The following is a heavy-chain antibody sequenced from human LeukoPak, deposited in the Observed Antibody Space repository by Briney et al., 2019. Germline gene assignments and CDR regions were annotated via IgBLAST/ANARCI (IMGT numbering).Heavy chain of an antibody. CDR3: ARPRDDIVVVPAANNWFDP. V-gene: IGHV4-34*01. J-gene: IGHJ5*02. D-gene: IGHD2-2*01. Sequence: PSETLSLTCAVYGGSFSGYYWSWIRQPPGKGLEWIGEINHSGSTNYNPSLKSRVTISVDTSKNQFSLKLSSVTAADTAVYYCARPRDDIVVVPAANNWFDPWGQGTLVTVSS. CDR1: GGSFSGYY. CDR2: INHSGST.